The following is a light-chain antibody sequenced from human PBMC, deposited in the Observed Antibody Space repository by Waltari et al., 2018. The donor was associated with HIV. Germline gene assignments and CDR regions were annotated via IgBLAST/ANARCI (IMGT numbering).Light chain of an antibody. Sequence: EIVLTQSPGTLSLSPGERATLPCRTSQSVSIDSLTWYQQKPGQATRLLIYYASSRATGIPDRFTGSGSGTDFTLTISRLEPEDFAVYYCQHYDDSPQKFTFGPGTKVDMK. CDR3: QHYDDSPQKFT. V-gene: IGKV3-20*01. CDR2: YAS. CDR1: QSVSIDS. J-gene: IGKJ3*01.